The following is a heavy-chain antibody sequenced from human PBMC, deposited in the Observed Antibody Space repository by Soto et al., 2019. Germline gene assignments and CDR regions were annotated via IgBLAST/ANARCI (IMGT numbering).Heavy chain of an antibody. CDR2: INQGGSQK. V-gene: IGHV3-7*03. CDR1: GFRFSSSW. J-gene: IGHJ1*01. CDR3: ASWADAADEDYFHH. Sequence: EVQLVESGGGLVQPGGSLRLSCAGSGFRFSSSWMSWIRQAPGKGLEWVAHINQGGSQKYYVDSAKGRFTISRDNAKTSLYLQMNNLRAEDTAPYYCASWADAADEDYFHHWGQGTLVTVSS. D-gene: IGHD3-16*01.